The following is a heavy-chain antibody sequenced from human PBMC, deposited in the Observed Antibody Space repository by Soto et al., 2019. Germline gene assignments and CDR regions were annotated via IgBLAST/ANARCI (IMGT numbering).Heavy chain of an antibody. CDR2: IYYSGST. CDR1: GGSISSGDYY. V-gene: IGHV4-30-4*01. D-gene: IGHD4-17*01. J-gene: IGHJ6*02. CDR3: ARDNGDYEGRYYYYGMDV. Sequence: QVQLQESGPGLMKPSQTLSLTCTVSGGSISSGDYYWSWIRQPPGKGLEWIGYIYYSGSTYYNPSLKSRVNISVDTSKNQSSLKLSSVTAADTAVYYCARDNGDYEGRYYYYGMDVWGQGTTVTVSS.